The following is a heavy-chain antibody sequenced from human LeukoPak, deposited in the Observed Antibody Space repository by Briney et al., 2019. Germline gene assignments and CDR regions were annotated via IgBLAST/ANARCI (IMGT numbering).Heavy chain of an antibody. J-gene: IGHJ4*02. CDR3: ARTRYFDWLGRGPFDY. CDR1: GYTFTNYA. CDR2: INTNTGNP. V-gene: IGHV7-4-1*02. Sequence: ASVKVSCKASGYTFTNYAVNWVRQAPGQGLEWMGWINTNTGNPTYAQGFTGRFVFSLDTSVSTAYLQISSLKAEDTAVYYCARTRYFDWLGRGPFDYWGQGTLVTVSS. D-gene: IGHD3-9*01.